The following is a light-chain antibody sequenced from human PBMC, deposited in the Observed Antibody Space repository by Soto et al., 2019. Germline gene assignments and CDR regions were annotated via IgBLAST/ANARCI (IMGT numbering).Light chain of an antibody. Sequence: DIQMTQSPSSLPASVGDRVTLTCRASQSISTYLNWYQQKPGKAPKLLIYAASSLQSGVPSRLSGSGSGTDFTLTISSLQPEDFATYYCQQSYTIPYTFGQGTKLEIQ. J-gene: IGKJ2*01. CDR2: AAS. CDR1: QSISTY. CDR3: QQSYTIPYT. V-gene: IGKV1-39*01.